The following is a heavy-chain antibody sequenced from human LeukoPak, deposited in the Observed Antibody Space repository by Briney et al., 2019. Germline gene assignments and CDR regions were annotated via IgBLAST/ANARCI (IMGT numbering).Heavy chain of an antibody. CDR3: ARGYLGLEQLPNWYFDL. V-gene: IGHV3-21*01. CDR2: ISSSSIYI. J-gene: IGHJ2*01. CDR1: GFTFSSYS. D-gene: IGHD6-6*01. Sequence: GGSLRLSCAASGFTFSSYSMNWVRQAPGKGLEWVSSISSSSIYIYYADSVKGRFPISRDNAKTSLYLQMNSLRAEDTAVYYCARGYLGLEQLPNWYFDLWGRGTLVTVCS.